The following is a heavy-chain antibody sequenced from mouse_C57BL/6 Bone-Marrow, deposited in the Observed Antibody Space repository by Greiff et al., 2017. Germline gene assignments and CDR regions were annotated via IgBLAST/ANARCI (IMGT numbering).Heavy chain of an antibody. Sequence: EVQLQRSGPELVKPGASVKISCKASGYSFTGYYMNWVKQSPEKSLEWIGEINPSTGGTTYNQKFKAKATLTVDKSSRTAYMQLKSLTSEDSAVYYCAGGGYLDYWGQGTTLTVSS. J-gene: IGHJ2*01. CDR2: INPSTGGT. CDR3: AGGGYLDY. CDR1: GYSFTGYY. V-gene: IGHV1-42*01. D-gene: IGHD1-1*02.